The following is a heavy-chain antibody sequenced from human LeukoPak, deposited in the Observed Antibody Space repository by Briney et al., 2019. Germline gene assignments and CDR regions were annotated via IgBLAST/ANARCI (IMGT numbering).Heavy chain of an antibody. D-gene: IGHD6-19*01. J-gene: IGHJ6*02. CDR1: MHSDSLNSAA. Sequence: TQALLYAISMHSDSLNSAACATSTQTPSRGLEWHRRTYYKSKLHTDYPVSVKSRITINPDTSKKQFSLQLNSVTPEDTAVYYCARDLSGSGWYGSNYGMDVWGQGTTVTVSS. CDR3: ARDLSGSGWYGSNYGMDV. V-gene: IGHV6-1*01. CDR2: TYYKSKLHT.